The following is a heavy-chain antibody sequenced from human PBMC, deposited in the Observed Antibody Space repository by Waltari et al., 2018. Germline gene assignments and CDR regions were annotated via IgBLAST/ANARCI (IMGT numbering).Heavy chain of an antibody. CDR1: GFLCRGYA. CDR3: ARDTPAVTGAWYFDL. V-gene: IGHV3-23*04. D-gene: IGHD6-19*01. J-gene: IGHJ2*01. Sequence: LVESGGGLVQPGGSLRLSCAASGFLCRGYALRWVRRAPGTGLEWVSGLSGSGGTTYYGDSVKGRFTISRDNSHNTMYLQMDSLREEDTAIYYCARDTPAVTGAWYFDLWGRGTRVFVSS. CDR2: LSGSGGTT.